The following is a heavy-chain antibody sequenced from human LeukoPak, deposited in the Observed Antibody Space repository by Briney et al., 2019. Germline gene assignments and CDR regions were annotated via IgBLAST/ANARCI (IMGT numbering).Heavy chain of an antibody. CDR2: INHSGST. CDR3: GTLFGVVSLDV. Sequence: SETLSLTCAVYGGSFSGYYWSWIRQPPGNGLEWIGEINHSGSTNYNPSLKSRVTISVDTSKNQFSLKLSSVTAADTAVYYCGTLFGVVSLDVWGQGTTVTVSS. V-gene: IGHV4-34*01. J-gene: IGHJ6*02. CDR1: GGSFSGYY. D-gene: IGHD3-3*01.